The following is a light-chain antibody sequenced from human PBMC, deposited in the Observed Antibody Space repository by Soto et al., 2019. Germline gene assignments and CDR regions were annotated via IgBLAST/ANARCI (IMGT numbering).Light chain of an antibody. V-gene: IGKV3-20*01. J-gene: IGKJ1*01. CDR3: QQYGSSPTT. CDR1: QSVSSNY. CDR2: GAS. Sequence: EIVLTQSPGTMSLSPGERATLSCTASQSVSSNYIAWYQQKPGQAPRFLISGASTRATGIPDMFSGSGSRTNFSLTISRLEPEDFAVYYCQQYGSSPTTFGQGSKVDIK.